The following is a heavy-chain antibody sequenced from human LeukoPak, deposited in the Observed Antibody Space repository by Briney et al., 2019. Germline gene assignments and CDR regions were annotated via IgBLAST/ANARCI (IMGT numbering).Heavy chain of an antibody. Sequence: PGRSLRLSCAASGFTFDDYAMHWVRQAPGKGLEWVSGISWNSGSIGYADSVKGRFTISRDNAKNSLYLQMNSLRAEVTALYYCAKAISGYSGYFDYWGQGTLVTVSS. CDR2: ISWNSGSI. CDR3: AKAISGYSGYFDY. D-gene: IGHD5-12*01. J-gene: IGHJ4*02. CDR1: GFTFDDYA. V-gene: IGHV3-9*01.